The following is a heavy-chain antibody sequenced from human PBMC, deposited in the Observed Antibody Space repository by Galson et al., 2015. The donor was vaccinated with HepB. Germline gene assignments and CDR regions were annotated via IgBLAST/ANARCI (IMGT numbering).Heavy chain of an antibody. V-gene: IGHV1-24*01. CDR3: ATGPILWDIVVVPAARGSYSSSPYFDY. J-gene: IGHJ4*02. D-gene: IGHD2-2*01. Sequence: SVKVSCKVSGYTLTELSMHWVRQAPGKGLEWMGGFDPEDGETIYAQKFQGRVTMTEDTSTDTAYMELSSLRSEDTAVYYCATGPILWDIVVVPAARGSYSSSPYFDYWGQGTLVTVSS. CDR2: FDPEDGET. CDR1: GYTLTELS.